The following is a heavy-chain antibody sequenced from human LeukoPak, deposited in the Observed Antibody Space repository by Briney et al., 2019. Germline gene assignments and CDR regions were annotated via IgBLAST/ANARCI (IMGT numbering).Heavy chain of an antibody. V-gene: IGHV4-61*02. Sequence: PSETLALTCTVSGGSISSGGYYWSWIRQPAGKGLEWIGRIYTSGSTNYNPSLKRRVTMSVDTSKNQFSLKLSYVTTADTAVYYCARVDVFGVVSSDYYYYYMDVWGKGTTVTVSS. CDR2: IYTSGST. D-gene: IGHD3-3*01. CDR3: ARVDVFGVVSSDYYYYYMDV. CDR1: GGSISSGGYY. J-gene: IGHJ6*03.